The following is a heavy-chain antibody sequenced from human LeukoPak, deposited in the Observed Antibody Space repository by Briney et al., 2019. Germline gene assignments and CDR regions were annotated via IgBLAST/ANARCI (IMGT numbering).Heavy chain of an antibody. CDR2: ISSSSSYI. CDR3: MVRGVIIVDAFDI. J-gene: IGHJ3*02. V-gene: IGHV3-21*04. CDR1: GFTFSSYS. D-gene: IGHD3-10*01. Sequence: GGSLRLSCAASGFTFSSYSMNWVRQAPGKGLEWDSSISSSSSYIYYADSVKGRFTISRDNSKNTLYLQMNSLRAEDTAVYYCMVRGVIIVDAFDIWGQGTMVTVSS.